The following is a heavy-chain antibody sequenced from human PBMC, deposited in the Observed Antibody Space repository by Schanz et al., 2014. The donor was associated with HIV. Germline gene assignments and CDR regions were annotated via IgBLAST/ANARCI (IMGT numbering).Heavy chain of an antibody. CDR1: GFPFNSYG. Sequence: QVQLVESGGGVVQPGRSLKLSCVASGFPFNSYGMHWVRQAPGKGLEWVAVISYDGSRKHFPDSVKGRFTISRDNSKNTLYLQMKSLRPEDTAVYYCAKDRNHYDSRYRGKGNYYYYYGTDVWGQGTTVTVSS. V-gene: IGHV3-30*18. J-gene: IGHJ6*02. CDR3: AKDRNHYDSRYRGKGNYYYYYGTDV. CDR2: ISYDGSRK. D-gene: IGHD3-22*01.